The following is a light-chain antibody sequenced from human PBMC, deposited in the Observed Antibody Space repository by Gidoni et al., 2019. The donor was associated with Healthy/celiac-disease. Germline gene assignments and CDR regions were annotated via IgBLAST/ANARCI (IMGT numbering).Light chain of an antibody. J-gene: IGKJ1*01. V-gene: IGKV3-15*01. CDR2: GAS. CDR1: QSVSSN. CDR3: QQYNNWPRT. Sequence: EIGMTRSPATLSVSPGERATLSCRASQSVSSNVAWYQQKPGQAHRLLIYGASTRATLIPSRFSGSSSGTEFTLTISSLQSEDFAVYYCQQYNNWPRTFGQGTKVEIK.